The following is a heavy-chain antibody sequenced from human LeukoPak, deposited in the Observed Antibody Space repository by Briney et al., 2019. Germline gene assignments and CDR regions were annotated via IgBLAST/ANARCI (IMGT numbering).Heavy chain of an antibody. CDR1: GFTFSSYS. CDR3: AREDDWNYEDY. V-gene: IGHV3-48*04. J-gene: IGHJ4*02. Sequence: GGSLRLSCAASGFTFSSYSMNWVRQAPGKGLEWVSYISSSSSTIYYADSVKGRFTISRDNAKNSLYLQMNSLRAEDTAVYYCAREDDWNYEDYWGQGTLVTVSS. CDR2: ISSSSSTI. D-gene: IGHD1-7*01.